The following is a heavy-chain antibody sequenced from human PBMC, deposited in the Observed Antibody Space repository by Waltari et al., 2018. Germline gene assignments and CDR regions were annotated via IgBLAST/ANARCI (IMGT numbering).Heavy chain of an antibody. J-gene: IGHJ6*03. D-gene: IGHD2-21*01. CDR3: ARDVDMSFYYYMDV. CDR1: GCPISSNPYY. Sequence: QLQLQESGPRLVKPSETLSLSCTVSGCPISSNPYYWVWIRQPPGKGLEWIGSIYYSGSTYSTPSLKSRVTIAVDTAKNQVSLKLTSVSAADTAVYYCARDVDMSFYYYMDVWGKGTTVTISS. CDR2: IYYSGST. V-gene: IGHV4-39*07.